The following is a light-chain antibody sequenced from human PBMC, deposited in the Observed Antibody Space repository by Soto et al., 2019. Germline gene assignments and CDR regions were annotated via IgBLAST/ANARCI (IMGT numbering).Light chain of an antibody. CDR2: GSF. CDR3: QQYGSLIT. V-gene: IGKV3-20*01. CDR1: QSLSSSY. Sequence: EIVLTQSPGTLSLSPGERATLSCRASQSLSSSYLAWYQQKSGQAPRLLIYGSFSRATGIPDRFSGSGSGTEFTLTISRLEPEDFAVDDCQQYGSLITFGQGTRLEIK. J-gene: IGKJ5*01.